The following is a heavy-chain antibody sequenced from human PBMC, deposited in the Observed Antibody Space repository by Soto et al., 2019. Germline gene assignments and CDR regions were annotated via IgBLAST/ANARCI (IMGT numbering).Heavy chain of an antibody. D-gene: IGHD3-10*01. J-gene: IGHJ5*02. V-gene: IGHV1-46*03. CDR1: GYTFTSYY. CDR2: INHSGGST. Sequence: ASVKVSCKASGYTFTSYYMHWVRQAPGQGLEWKGIINHSGGSTSYAQKFQGRVTMTRDTSTSTVYMELSSLRSEDTAVYYCARDPRITMVRGGVGWFDPWGQGTLVTVSS. CDR3: ARDPRITMVRGGVGWFDP.